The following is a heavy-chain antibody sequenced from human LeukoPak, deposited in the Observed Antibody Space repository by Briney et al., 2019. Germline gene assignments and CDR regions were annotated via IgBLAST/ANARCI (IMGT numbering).Heavy chain of an antibody. V-gene: IGHV4-34*01. CDR3: ARISSSNWYNERGAFDV. Sequence: SETLSLTCGVSGGSFSFYYWSWIRQPPGKGLEWIGEISQSGSTNYNPSLKSRVTISVDTSKNQFSLKLRSVTAADTAVYYCARISSSNWYNERGAFDVWGQGTMVTVSS. CDR2: ISQSGST. J-gene: IGHJ3*01. CDR1: GGSFSFYY. D-gene: IGHD6-13*01.